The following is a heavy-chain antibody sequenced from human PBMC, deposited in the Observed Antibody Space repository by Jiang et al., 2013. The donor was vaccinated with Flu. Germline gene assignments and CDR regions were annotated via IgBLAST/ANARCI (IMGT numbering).Heavy chain of an antibody. V-gene: IGHV4-39*01. CDR3: AVTLGYCSSTSCYHWFDP. CDR1: GGSISSSSYY. Sequence: TLSLTCTVSGGSISSSSYYWGWIRQPPGKGLEWIGSIYYSGSTYYNPSLKSRVTISVDTSKNQFSLKLSSVTAADTAVYYCAVTLGYCSSTSCYHWFDPWGQGTLVTVSS. D-gene: IGHD2-2*01. CDR2: IYYSGST. J-gene: IGHJ5*02.